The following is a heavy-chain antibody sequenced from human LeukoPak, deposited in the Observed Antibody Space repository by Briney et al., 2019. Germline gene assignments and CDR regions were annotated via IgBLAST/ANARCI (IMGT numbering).Heavy chain of an antibody. CDR3: ATDIMLYSSGWLLFDY. CDR2: IYYSGST. D-gene: IGHD6-19*01. V-gene: IGHV4-59*01. Sequence: PSETLSLTCTVSGGSISSYYWSWIRQPPGKGLEWIGYIYYSGSTNYNPSLKSRVTISVDTSKNQFSLKLSSVTAADTAVYYCATDIMLYSSGWLLFDYWGQGTLVTVSS. CDR1: GGSISSYY. J-gene: IGHJ4*02.